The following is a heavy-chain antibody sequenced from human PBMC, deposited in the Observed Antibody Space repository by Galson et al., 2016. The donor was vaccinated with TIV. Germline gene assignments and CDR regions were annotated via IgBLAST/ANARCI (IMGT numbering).Heavy chain of an antibody. J-gene: IGHJ4*01. CDR1: GFTFSGFK. Sequence: SLRLSCAASGFTFSGFKFNWVRQAPGKGLEWVSYICRTGSLIYYADSGKGRFTISRDNAKKSLYLQMNSLTNEDTGIYFCARDDLGPIDYWGQAILVTISS. CDR3: ARDDLGPIDY. V-gene: IGHV3-48*03. CDR2: ICRTGSLI.